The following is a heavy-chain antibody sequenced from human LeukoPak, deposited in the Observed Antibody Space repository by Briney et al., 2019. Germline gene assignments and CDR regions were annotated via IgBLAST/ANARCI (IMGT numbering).Heavy chain of an antibody. Sequence: PGGSLRLSCAASGFTFSSYGMSWVRQAPGKGLEWVSSISHDGRSTYYADSVKGRFTISKDNSKNTMYLQMNNLRAEDTAIYYCAKRVPYTSSSVYFDYWGQGTLVTVSS. CDR3: AKRVPYTSSSVYFDY. CDR2: ISHDGRST. CDR1: GFTFSSYG. D-gene: IGHD6-6*01. V-gene: IGHV3-23*01. J-gene: IGHJ4*02.